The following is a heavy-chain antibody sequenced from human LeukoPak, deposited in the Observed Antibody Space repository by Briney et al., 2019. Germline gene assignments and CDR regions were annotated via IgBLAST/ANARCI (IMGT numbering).Heavy chain of an antibody. CDR2: ISYDGSNK. CDR3: ARDGGPINSFFDY. D-gene: IGHD1-14*01. V-gene: IGHV3-30-3*01. J-gene: IGHJ4*02. CDR1: GFTFSSYA. Sequence: GGSLRLSCAASGFTFSSYAMHWVRQAPGKGLEWVAVISYDGSNKYYADSVKGRFTISRDNSKSTLYLQMNSLRAEDTAVYYCARDGGPINSFFDYWGQGTLVTVSS.